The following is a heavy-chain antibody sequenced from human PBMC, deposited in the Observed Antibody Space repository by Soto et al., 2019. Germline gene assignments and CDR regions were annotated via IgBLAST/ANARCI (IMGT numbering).Heavy chain of an antibody. CDR3: ASGIVVPAATYYYYYYMDV. D-gene: IGHD2-2*01. J-gene: IGHJ6*03. V-gene: IGHV1-18*01. Sequence: QVQLVQSGAEVKKPGASVKVSCKASGYTFTSYGISWVRQAPGQGLEWMGWISAYNGNTNYAQKLQGSVTMTTDASTSTAYMELRSLRSDDTAVYYCASGIVVPAATYYYYYYMDVWGKGTTVTVSS. CDR2: ISAYNGNT. CDR1: GYTFTSYG.